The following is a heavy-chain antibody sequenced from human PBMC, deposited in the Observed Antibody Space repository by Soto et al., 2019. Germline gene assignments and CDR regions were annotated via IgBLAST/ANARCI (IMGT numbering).Heavy chain of an antibody. CDR2: INHSGST. V-gene: IGHV4-34*01. J-gene: IGHJ5*02. D-gene: IGHD2-8*01. CDR3: ARGRGYCTNGVCYSWFDP. CDR1: GGSFSGYY. Sequence: QVQLQQWGAGLLKPSETLSLTCAVYGGSFSGYYWSWIRQPPGKGLEWIGEINHSGSTNYNPSLKSRVTISVDTSKNQFSLKLSSVTAVDTAVYYCARGRGYCTNGVCYSWFDPWGQGTLVTVSS.